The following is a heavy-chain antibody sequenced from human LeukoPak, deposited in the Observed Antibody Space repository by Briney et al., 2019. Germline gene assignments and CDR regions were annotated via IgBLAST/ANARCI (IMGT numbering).Heavy chain of an antibody. CDR1: GFTFSGYA. V-gene: IGHV3-30-3*01. D-gene: IGHD5-12*01. CDR3: ARESSGYVGAFDI. CDR2: ISYDGSNK. Sequence: GRSLRLSCAASGFTFSGYAMHWFRQAPGKGVECVAVISYDGSNKYYADSVKGRFTISRDNSKNTLYLQMNSLRAEDTAVYYCARESSGYVGAFDIWGQGTMVTVSS. J-gene: IGHJ3*02.